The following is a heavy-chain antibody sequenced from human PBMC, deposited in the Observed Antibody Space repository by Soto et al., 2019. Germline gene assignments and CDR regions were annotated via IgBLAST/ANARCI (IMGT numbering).Heavy chain of an antibody. D-gene: IGHD3-10*01. CDR2: ITPILGIA. V-gene: IGHV1-69*02. CDR3: ARVSDYYGSVVYYGMDV. CDR1: GGTFRSYT. J-gene: IGHJ6*02. Sequence: QVQMGQSGAEVKKPGSSVKVSCKASGGTFRSYTISWVRQAPGQGLEWMGRITPILGIANYAQKFQGRVTITADKSTSISYMELSSLRSEDTAVYYCARVSDYYGSVVYYGMDVWGQGTTVTVSS.